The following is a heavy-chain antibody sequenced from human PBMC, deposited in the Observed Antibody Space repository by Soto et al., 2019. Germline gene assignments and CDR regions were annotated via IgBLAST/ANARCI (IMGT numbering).Heavy chain of an antibody. D-gene: IGHD2-2*01. CDR1: GGSISSSSYY. Sequence: QLQLQESGPGLVKPSETLSLTCTVSGGSISSSSYYWGWIRQPPGKGLAWIGSIYYSGSTYYNPSLKSRVTISVDTSKIQCSLKLSSVTAADTAVYYCARQRGGYCSSTSCYGSDYWGQGTLVTVSS. CDR3: ARQRGGYCSSTSCYGSDY. V-gene: IGHV4-39*01. CDR2: IYYSGST. J-gene: IGHJ4*02.